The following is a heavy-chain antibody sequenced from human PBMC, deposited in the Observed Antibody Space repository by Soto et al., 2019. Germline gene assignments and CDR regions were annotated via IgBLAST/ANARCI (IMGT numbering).Heavy chain of an antibody. D-gene: IGHD6-19*01. J-gene: IGHJ4*02. V-gene: IGHV3-23*01. Sequence: GGSLRLSCAASGFTFSSYTMSWVRQAPGKGLEWVSVFIGSGGNTYYADSVKGRFTISRDDSQNTLYLQMNSLRADDTAVYYCAKPVTGWYVWDYWGRGTLVTVSS. CDR3: AKPVTGWYVWDY. CDR2: FIGSGGNT. CDR1: GFTFSSYT.